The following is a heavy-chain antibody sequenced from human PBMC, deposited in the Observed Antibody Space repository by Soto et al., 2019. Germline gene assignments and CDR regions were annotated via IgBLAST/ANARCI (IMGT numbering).Heavy chain of an antibody. V-gene: IGHV3-64D*08. D-gene: IGHD3-3*01. CDR2: ISSNGGST. CDR1: GFTFSSYA. Sequence: GGSLRLSCSASGFTFSSYAMHWVRQAPGKGLEYVSAISSNGGSTYYADSVKGRFTISRDNSKNTLYLQMSSLRSEDTAVYYCARPHYDFWSGYPRPYYYYMDVWGKGTTVTVSS. CDR3: ARPHYDFWSGYPRPYYYYMDV. J-gene: IGHJ6*03.